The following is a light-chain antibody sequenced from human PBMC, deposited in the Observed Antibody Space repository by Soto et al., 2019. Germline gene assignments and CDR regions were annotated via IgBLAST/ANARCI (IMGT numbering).Light chain of an antibody. CDR1: QSISNS. V-gene: IGKV1-5*03. CDR2: EAS. CDR3: QQYNGYWT. Sequence: DIQMTQSPSTLSASVGDRVTITCRASQSISNSLAWYQQKPGKAPKLLIYEASSLKSGVPSRFSGSGSGTEYTLTLSSLQPDGFATYYCQQYNGYWTFGQGTKVEIK. J-gene: IGKJ1*01.